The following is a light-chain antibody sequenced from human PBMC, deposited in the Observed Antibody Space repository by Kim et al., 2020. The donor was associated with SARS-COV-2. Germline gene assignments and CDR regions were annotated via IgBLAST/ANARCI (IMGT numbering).Light chain of an antibody. CDR1: QSVSSSN. CDR2: GAS. Sequence: PGERATLSCRASQSVSSSNLAWYQQKPGQAPRLLIYGASSRATGIPDRFSGSGSGTDFTLTISRLEPEDFAVYYCQQYGSSPPWTFGQGTKVDIK. J-gene: IGKJ1*01. V-gene: IGKV3-20*01. CDR3: QQYGSSPPWT.